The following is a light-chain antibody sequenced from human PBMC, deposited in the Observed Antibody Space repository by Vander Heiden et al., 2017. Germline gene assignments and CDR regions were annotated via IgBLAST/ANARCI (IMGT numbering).Light chain of an antibody. CDR3: SSITGGNNLV. CDR1: RSDVGGYNQ. Sequence: QSALTQPHAASGSPGQSVTISCTGTRSDVGGYNQSYCHQPHTGKPPKLMFYEVIKRSSGVPDRSSGSKSGSTASPTVSGLQAEDEADYHCSSITGGNNLVFGGGTKLTVL. CDR2: EVI. V-gene: IGLV2-8*01. J-gene: IGLJ2*01.